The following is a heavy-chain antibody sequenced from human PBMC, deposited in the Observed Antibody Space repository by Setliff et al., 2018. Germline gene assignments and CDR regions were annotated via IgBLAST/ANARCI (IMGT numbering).Heavy chain of an antibody. CDR1: GGSISSMSYY. CDR2: IYHSGSS. D-gene: IGHD1-1*01. CDR3: ASGRRDSYNFADWYFDL. Sequence: SETLSLTCTVSGGSISSMSYYWGWIRQPPGKGLEWIGSIYHSGSSYYNSSLRSRVTISVDTSKNQFSLRLDSVTAADTAVYYCASGRRDSYNFADWYFDLWGPGTLVTVSS. V-gene: IGHV4-39*07. J-gene: IGHJ2*01.